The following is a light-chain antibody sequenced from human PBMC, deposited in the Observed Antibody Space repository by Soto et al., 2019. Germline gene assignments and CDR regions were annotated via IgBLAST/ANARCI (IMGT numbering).Light chain of an antibody. CDR3: QQYENYWT. CDR2: KAS. V-gene: IGKV1-5*03. J-gene: IGKJ1*01. CDR1: HSVNSW. Sequence: DIQLTQSPSTLSASVGDRVTITCRASHSVNSWLAWFQQKPGKAPKLLIYKASTLESGVPSRFSGSGSGTEFTLTISNLQPDDFATYYCQQYENYWTFGQGTKVDI.